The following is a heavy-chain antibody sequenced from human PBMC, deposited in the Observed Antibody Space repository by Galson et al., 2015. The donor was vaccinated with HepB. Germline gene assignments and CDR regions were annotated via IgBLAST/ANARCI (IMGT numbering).Heavy chain of an antibody. CDR3: ARLGLGGGEGS. D-gene: IGHD3-10*01. Sequence: CAISGDSVSSNSATWHWIRKSPSRGLEWLGRTYYRSKWYNDYAVSVRSRITINPDTSRNQFSLRLDAVTAADTAVYYRARLGLGGGEGSWGQGTLVTVSS. V-gene: IGHV6-1*01. CDR2: TYYRSKWYN. CDR1: GDSVSSNSAT. J-gene: IGHJ4*02.